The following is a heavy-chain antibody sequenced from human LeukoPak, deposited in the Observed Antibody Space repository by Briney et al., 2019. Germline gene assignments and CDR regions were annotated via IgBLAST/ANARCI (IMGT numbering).Heavy chain of an antibody. J-gene: IGHJ5*02. CDR3: AKDFEDYDFWSGYYPGPVPWFDP. Sequence: GGSLRLSCAASGFTFSSYGMHWVRQAPGKGLEWVAVISYDGSNKYYAGSVKGRFTISRDNSKNTLYLQMNSLRAEDTAVYYCAKDFEDYDFWSGYYPGPVPWFDPWGQGTLVTVSS. CDR1: GFTFSSYG. V-gene: IGHV3-30*18. CDR2: ISYDGSNK. D-gene: IGHD3-3*01.